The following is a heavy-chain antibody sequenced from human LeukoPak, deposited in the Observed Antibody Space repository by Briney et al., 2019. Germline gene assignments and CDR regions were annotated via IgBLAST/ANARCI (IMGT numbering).Heavy chain of an antibody. CDR2: ISSSSSTI. CDR1: GFTFSSYA. V-gene: IGHV3-48*01. Sequence: GGSLRLSCAASGFTFSSYAMTWVRQVPGKGLEWVSYISSSSSTIYYADSVKGRFTISRDNAKNSLYLQMNSLRAEDTAVYYCASLYGSGPNWFDPWGQGTLVTVSS. J-gene: IGHJ5*02. D-gene: IGHD3-10*01. CDR3: ASLYGSGPNWFDP.